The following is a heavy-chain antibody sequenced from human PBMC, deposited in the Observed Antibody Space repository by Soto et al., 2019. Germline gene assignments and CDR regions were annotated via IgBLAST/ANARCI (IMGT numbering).Heavy chain of an antibody. J-gene: IGHJ6*02. D-gene: IGHD3-16*01. Sequence: QLQLQGSGPGLVKPSETLSLTCTVSGGSISSSSYYWGWIRQPPGKGLEWIGSIYYSGSTYYNPSLKSRVTISVDTSKNQFSLKLSSVTAADTAVYYCAFLGGFYHYYYYYGMDVWGQGTTVTVSS. CDR1: GGSISSSSYY. CDR2: IYYSGST. V-gene: IGHV4-39*01. CDR3: AFLGGFYHYYYYYGMDV.